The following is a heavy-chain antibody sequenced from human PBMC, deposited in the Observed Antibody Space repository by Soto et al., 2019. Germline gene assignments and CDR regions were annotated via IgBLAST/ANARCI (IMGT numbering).Heavy chain of an antibody. V-gene: IGHV4-34*01. CDR3: AREKGAARLYYYGMDV. Sequence: SETLSLTCAVYGGSFSGYYWSWIRQPPGKGLEWIGEINHSGSTNYNPSLKSRVTISVGTSKNQFSLKLSSVTAADTAVYYCAREKGAARLYYYGMDVWGQGTTVTVSS. CDR1: GGSFSGYY. J-gene: IGHJ6*02. D-gene: IGHD6-6*01. CDR2: INHSGST.